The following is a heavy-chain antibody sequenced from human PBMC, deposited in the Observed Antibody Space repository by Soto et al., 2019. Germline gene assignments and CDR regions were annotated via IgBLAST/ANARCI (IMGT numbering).Heavy chain of an antibody. CDR2: NYTSGST. CDR3: ARNGDWNGRVDWFDP. CDR1: GGSISSYY. V-gene: IGHV4-4*07. D-gene: IGHD1-1*01. J-gene: IGHJ5*02. Sequence: SETLSLTCTVSGGSISSYYWSWIRQPAGKGLEWIGRNYTSGSTNYNPTLKRRVTMSVDTSKNQFSLKLSPATAAATAVYYCARNGDWNGRVDWFDPWGQGTLVTVSS.